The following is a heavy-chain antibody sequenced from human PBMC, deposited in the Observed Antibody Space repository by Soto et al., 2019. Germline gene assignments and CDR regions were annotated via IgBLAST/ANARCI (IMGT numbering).Heavy chain of an antibody. V-gene: IGHV2-5*02. CDR1: GFSLSTSGVG. CDR2: IYWDDDK. Sequence: QITLKESGPTLVKPTQTLTLTCTFSGFSLSTSGVGVGWIRQPPRKALEWRALIYWDDDKRYSPSLKSRLTITKDTSKNQVVLTMTDMDPVDTATYYCAHRGGFGVVTYWGQGTLVTVSS. CDR3: AHRGGFGVVTY. J-gene: IGHJ4*02. D-gene: IGHD3-3*01.